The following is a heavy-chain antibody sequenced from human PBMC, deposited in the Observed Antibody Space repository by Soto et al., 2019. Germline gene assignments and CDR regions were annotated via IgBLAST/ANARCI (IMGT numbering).Heavy chain of an antibody. CDR2: IYYSGST. J-gene: IGHJ5*02. V-gene: IGHV4-39*01. CDR3: ARLGYSSQYNWFDP. CDR1: GGSISSSSYY. D-gene: IGHD6-19*01. Sequence: SETLSLTCTVSGGSISSSSYYWGWIRQPPGKGLEWIGSIYYSGSTYYNPSLKSRVTISVDTSKNQFSLKLSSVTAADTAVYYCARLGYSSQYNWFDPWGQGTLVTVSS.